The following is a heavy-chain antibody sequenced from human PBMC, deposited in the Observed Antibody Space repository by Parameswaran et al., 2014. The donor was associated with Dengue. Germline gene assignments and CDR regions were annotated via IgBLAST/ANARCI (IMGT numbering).Heavy chain of an antibody. CDR3: ARGRSRYSSGWYTVGRVHYFDY. Sequence: SWVRQAPGQGLEWMGWISAYNGNTNYAQKLQGRVTMTTDTSTSTAYMELRSLRSDDTAVYYCARGRSRYSSGWYTVGRVHYFDYWGQGTLVTVSS. CDR2: ISAYNGNT. V-gene: IGHV1-18*01. D-gene: IGHD6-19*01. J-gene: IGHJ4*02.